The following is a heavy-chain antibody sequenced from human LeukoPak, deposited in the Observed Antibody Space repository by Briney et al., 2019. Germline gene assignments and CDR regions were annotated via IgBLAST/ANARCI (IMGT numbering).Heavy chain of an antibody. J-gene: IGHJ6*03. CDR1: GFTFSSYW. V-gene: IGHV3-30*02. D-gene: IGHD6-19*01. CDR2: IRYDGSNK. Sequence: GGSLRLSCAAPGFTFSSYWMSWVRQAPGKGLEWVAFIRYDGSNKYYADSVKGRFTISRDNSKNTLYLQMNSLRAEDTAVYYCAKDKGLAVAHYYYYYMDVWGKGTTVTVSS. CDR3: AKDKGLAVAHYYYYYMDV.